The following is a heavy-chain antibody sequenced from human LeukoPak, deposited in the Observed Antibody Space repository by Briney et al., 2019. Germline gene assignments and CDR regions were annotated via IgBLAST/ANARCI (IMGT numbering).Heavy chain of an antibody. CDR2: INPSGGST. V-gene: IGHV1-46*01. CDR1: GYTFTSYY. D-gene: IGHD3-3*02. J-gene: IGHJ3*02. CDR3: ARPSIPDDAFDI. Sequence: ASVKVSCKASGYTFTSYYMHWVRQAPGQGLGWMGIINPSGGSTSYAQKFQGRVTMTRDTSTSTVYMELSSLRSEDTAVYYCARPSIPDDAFDIWGQGTMVTVSS.